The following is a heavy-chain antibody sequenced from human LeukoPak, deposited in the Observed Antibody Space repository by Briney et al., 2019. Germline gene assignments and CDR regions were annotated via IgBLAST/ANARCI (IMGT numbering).Heavy chain of an antibody. CDR2: INPNSGGT. J-gene: IGHJ4*02. D-gene: IGHD6-6*01. CDR3: ARVPEYSSAAFDY. CDR1: GYTFTGYY. V-gene: IGHV1-2*02. Sequence: ASVKVSCKASGYTFTGYYMHWVRQAPGQGLEWMGWINPNSGGTNYAQKFQGRVTMTRDTSISTAYMELSRLRSDDTAVYYCARVPEYSSAAFDYWGQGTPVIVSS.